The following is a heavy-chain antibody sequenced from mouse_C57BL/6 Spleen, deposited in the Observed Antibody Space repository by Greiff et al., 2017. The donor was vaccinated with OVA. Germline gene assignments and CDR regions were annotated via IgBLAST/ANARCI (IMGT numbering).Heavy chain of an antibody. Sequence: QVQLQQPGAELVKPGASVKLSCKASGYTFTSYWMHWVKQRPGQGLEWIGMIHPNSGSTNYNEKFKSKATLTVDKSSSTAYMQLSSLTSEDSAVHYCARGRGSSTWYFDVWGTGTTVTVSS. CDR2: IHPNSGST. CDR1: GYTFTSYW. J-gene: IGHJ1*03. CDR3: ARGRGSSTWYFDV. V-gene: IGHV1-64*01. D-gene: IGHD1-1*01.